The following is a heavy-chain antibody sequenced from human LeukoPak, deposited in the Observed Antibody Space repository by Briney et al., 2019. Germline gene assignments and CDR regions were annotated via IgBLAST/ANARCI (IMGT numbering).Heavy chain of an antibody. J-gene: IGHJ3*02. CDR1: GYTFTSYD. CDR3: ARAGYLGRWAFDI. D-gene: IGHD3-9*01. CDR2: MNPNSGNT. Sequence: GASVTVSCKASGYTFTSYDINWVRQATGQGLEWMGWMNPNSGNTGYAQKFQGRVTITRNTSISTAYMELSSLRSEDTAVYYCARAGYLGRWAFDIWGQGTMVTVSS. V-gene: IGHV1-8*03.